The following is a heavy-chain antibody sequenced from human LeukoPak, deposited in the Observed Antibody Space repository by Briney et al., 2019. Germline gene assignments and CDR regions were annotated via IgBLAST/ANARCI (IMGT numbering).Heavy chain of an antibody. V-gene: IGHV4-34*01. Sequence: SETLSLTCAVYGGSFSGYYWSWIRQSPGKGLEWIGEINHSGSTNYNPSLKSRVTISVDTSKNQFSLKLSSVTAADTAVYYCARAIGISARPGVSRWGQGTLVTVSS. CDR1: GGSFSGYY. D-gene: IGHD6-6*01. CDR2: INHSGST. J-gene: IGHJ4*02. CDR3: ARAIGISARPGVSR.